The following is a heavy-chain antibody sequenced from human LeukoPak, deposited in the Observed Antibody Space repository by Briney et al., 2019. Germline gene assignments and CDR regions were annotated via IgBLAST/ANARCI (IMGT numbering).Heavy chain of an antibody. J-gene: IGHJ4*02. V-gene: IGHV3-48*02. D-gene: IGHD5-18*01. CDR1: GCTLSSYN. Sequence: TGGSLRLSCAASGCTLSSYNMNWVRQAPGKGLEWVSYISSSTSTIYYADSVKGRFTISRDNAKNSLYLQMNSLRDEDTAVYYCARDRGYSYGLIDYWGQGTLVTVSS. CDR2: ISSSTSTI. CDR3: ARDRGYSYGLIDY.